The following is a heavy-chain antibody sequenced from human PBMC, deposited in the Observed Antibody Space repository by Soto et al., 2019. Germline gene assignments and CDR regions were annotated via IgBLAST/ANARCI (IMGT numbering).Heavy chain of an antibody. V-gene: IGHV3-30*03. D-gene: IGHD2-15*01. CDR3: ARMFHCSGGTCPFDY. CDR2: ISYDGSNK. J-gene: IGHJ4*02. Sequence: GGSLRLSCAASGFTFSSYGMHWVRQAPGKGLEWVAGISYDGSNKYYADSVKGRFTISRDNSKNTLYLQMNSLRAVDTAAYYCARMFHCSGGTCPFDYWGQGALVTVSS. CDR1: GFTFSSYG.